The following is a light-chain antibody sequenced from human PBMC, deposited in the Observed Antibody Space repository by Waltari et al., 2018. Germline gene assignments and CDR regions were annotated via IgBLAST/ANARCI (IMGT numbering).Light chain of an antibody. CDR3: SSYIDSSTLEL. J-gene: IGLJ2*01. CDR1: SSDIGGYNY. CDR2: DVS. Sequence: QSVLTQPASVSGSPGQSITISCTGTSSDIGGYNYVSWYQQVPGKAPKLIIYDVSNRPSGVSSRFSGSKSGNTASLTISGLQAEDEANYYCSSYIDSSTLELFGGGTSLTVL. V-gene: IGLV2-14*03.